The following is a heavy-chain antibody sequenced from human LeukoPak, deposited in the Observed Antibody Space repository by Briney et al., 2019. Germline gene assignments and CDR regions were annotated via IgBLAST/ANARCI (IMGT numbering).Heavy chain of an antibody. J-gene: IGHJ3*01. D-gene: IGHD3-9*01. Sequence: PGGSLRLSCAASGFTFSSHWMRWARQAPGKGLVWVSRINRDGSTTAYAESVKGRFTISRDNAKNTLYLQMDSLRVEDTAVYYCARDWLILTGCPLDTFDVWGQGTMVTVSS. CDR1: GFTFSSHW. V-gene: IGHV3-74*01. CDR3: ARDWLILTGCPLDTFDV. CDR2: INRDGSTT.